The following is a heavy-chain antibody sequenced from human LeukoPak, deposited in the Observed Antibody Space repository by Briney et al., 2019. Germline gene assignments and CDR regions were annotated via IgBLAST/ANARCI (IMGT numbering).Heavy chain of an antibody. D-gene: IGHD5-18*01. V-gene: IGHV4-39*01. J-gene: IGHJ3*02. CDR3: ASKRAMVNAFDI. Sequence: KPSETLSLTCTVSGGSISSSSYYWGWIRQPPGKGLEWIGSIYYSGSTYYNPSLKSRVTISVDTSKNQFSLKLSFVTAADTAVYYCASKRAMVNAFDIWGQGTMVTVSS. CDR1: GGSISSSSYY. CDR2: IYYSGST.